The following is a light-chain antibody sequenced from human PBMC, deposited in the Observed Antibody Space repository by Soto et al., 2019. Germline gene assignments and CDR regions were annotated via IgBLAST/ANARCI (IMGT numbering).Light chain of an antibody. CDR3: QQYNSHEWT. CDR1: QSINSW. Sequence: DIQMTQSPSTLSASVGDRVTIACRASQSINSWLAWYQQKPGKAPKLLISKASSLESGVPSRFSGSGSGTEFTLTISSLQPDDFATYYCQQYNSHEWTFGLGTKVEIK. J-gene: IGKJ1*01. V-gene: IGKV1-5*03. CDR2: KAS.